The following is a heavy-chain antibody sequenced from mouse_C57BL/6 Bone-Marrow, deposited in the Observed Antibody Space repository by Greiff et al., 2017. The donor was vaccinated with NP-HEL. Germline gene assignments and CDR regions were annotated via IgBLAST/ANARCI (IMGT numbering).Heavy chain of an antibody. J-gene: IGHJ3*01. Sequence: VQLQQSGAELVKPGASVKISCKASGYAFSSYWMNWVKQRPGKGLEWIGQIYPGDGDTNYNGKFKGKATLTADKSSSTAYMQLSSLTSEDSAVYFCARSLIYYDYAWFAYWGQGTLVTVSA. V-gene: IGHV1-80*01. CDR1: GYAFSSYW. D-gene: IGHD2-4*01. CDR2: IYPGDGDT. CDR3: ARSLIYYDYAWFAY.